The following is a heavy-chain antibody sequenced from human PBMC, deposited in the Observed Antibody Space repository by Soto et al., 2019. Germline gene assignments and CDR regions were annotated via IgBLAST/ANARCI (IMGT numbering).Heavy chain of an antibody. CDR1: GYTFTSYG. CDR3: ARDLGGDYVAITDY. Sequence: ASVKVSCKASGYTFTSYGISWVRQAPGQGLEWMGWISAYNGNTNYAQKLQGRVTMTTDTSTSTAYMELRSLRSDDTAVYYCARDLGGDYVAITDYWGQGTLVTVSS. D-gene: IGHD4-17*01. CDR2: ISAYNGNT. V-gene: IGHV1-18*01. J-gene: IGHJ4*02.